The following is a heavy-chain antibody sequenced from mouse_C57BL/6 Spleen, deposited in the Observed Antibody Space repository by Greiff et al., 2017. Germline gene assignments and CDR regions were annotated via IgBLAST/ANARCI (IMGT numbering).Heavy chain of an antibody. Sequence: VQLQQSGPGLVKPSQSLSLTCSVTGYSITSGYYWNWIRQFPGNKLEWMGYISYDGSNNYNPSLKNRISITRDTSKNQFFLKLNSVTTEDTATYYCARYDYDRHWYFDVWGTGTTVTVSS. D-gene: IGHD2-4*01. CDR3: ARYDYDRHWYFDV. CDR1: GYSITSGYY. J-gene: IGHJ1*03. CDR2: ISYDGSN. V-gene: IGHV3-6*01.